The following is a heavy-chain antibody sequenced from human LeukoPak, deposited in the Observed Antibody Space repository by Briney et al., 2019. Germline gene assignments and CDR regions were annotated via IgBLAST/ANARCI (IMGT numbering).Heavy chain of an antibody. CDR1: GDSISSYF. Sequence: NPSETLSLTCTVSGDSISSYFWSWIRQPAGKGLEWIGRIYASGSANYNPSLRSFVTMSVDTSTTPFSLKLISVTAADMAVYFCEKTAYEILTGYLYYFDYWGQGTLVTVSS. CDR2: IYASGSA. CDR3: EKTAYEILTGYLYYFDY. D-gene: IGHD3-9*01. J-gene: IGHJ4*02. V-gene: IGHV4-4*07.